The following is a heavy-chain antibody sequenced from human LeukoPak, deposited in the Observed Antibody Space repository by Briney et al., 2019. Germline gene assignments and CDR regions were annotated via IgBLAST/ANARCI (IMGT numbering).Heavy chain of an antibody. Sequence: PGRSLRLSCAASGFTFSSYGMHWVRQAPGKGLEWVAVISYDGSNKYYTDSVKGRFTISRDNSKNTLYLQMNSLRAEDTAVYYCAKGELYYDILTGYLPDWGQGTLVTVSS. CDR3: AKGELYYDILTGYLPD. J-gene: IGHJ4*02. CDR2: ISYDGSNK. D-gene: IGHD3-9*01. CDR1: GFTFSSYG. V-gene: IGHV3-30*18.